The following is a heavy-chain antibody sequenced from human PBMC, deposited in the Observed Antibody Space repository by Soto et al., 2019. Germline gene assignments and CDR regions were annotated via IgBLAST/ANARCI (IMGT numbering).Heavy chain of an antibody. D-gene: IGHD2-2*02. CDR2: ISGSGGST. CDR3: AKKGYIVVVPAAIGWFDP. V-gene: IGHV3-23*01. Sequence: PGGSLRLSCAAYGFTFSSYAMSWVRQAPGKXLEWVSAISGSGGSTYYADSVKGRFTISRDNSKNTLYLQMNSLRAEDTAVYYCAKKGYIVVVPAAIGWFDPWGQGTLVTVSS. CDR1: GFTFSSYA. J-gene: IGHJ5*02.